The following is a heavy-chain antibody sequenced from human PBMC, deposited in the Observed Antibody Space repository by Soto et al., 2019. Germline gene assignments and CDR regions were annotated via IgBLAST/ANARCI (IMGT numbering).Heavy chain of an antibody. J-gene: IGHJ6*02. D-gene: IGHD3-3*01. CDR2: ISYDGSNK. CDR3: ARESQAGRITIFGVVIGCGMDV. Sequence: PGGSLRLSCAASGFTFSSYAMHWVRQAPGKGLEWVAVISYDGSNKYYADSVKGRFTISRDNSKNTLYLQMNSLRAEDTAVYYCARESQAGRITIFGVVIGCGMDVWGQGTTVTSP. V-gene: IGHV3-30-3*01. CDR1: GFTFSSYA.